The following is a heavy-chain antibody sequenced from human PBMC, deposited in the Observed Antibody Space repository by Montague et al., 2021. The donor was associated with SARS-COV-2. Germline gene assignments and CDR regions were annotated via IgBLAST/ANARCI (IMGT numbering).Heavy chain of an antibody. J-gene: IGHJ4*02. CDR1: GGSISSSSYY. D-gene: IGHD2-2*01. CDR2: IYYSGGT. V-gene: IGHV4-39*01. CDR3: ARFYRVLPAASFDY. Sequence: SETLSLTCTVSGGSISSSSYYWGWIRQPPGKGLEWIGSIYYSGGTYYNPSLKSRVTISVDTSKNQFSLKLSSVTAADTAVYYCARFYRVLPAASFDYWGQGTLVTVSS.